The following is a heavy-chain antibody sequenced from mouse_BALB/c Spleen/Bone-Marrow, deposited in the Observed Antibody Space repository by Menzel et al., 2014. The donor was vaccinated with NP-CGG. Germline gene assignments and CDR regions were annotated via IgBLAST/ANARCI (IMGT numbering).Heavy chain of an antibody. V-gene: IGHV5-6-3*01. CDR1: GFTFSSYG. CDR2: INNNGGST. CDR3: ARVYGWYFDV. Sequence: EVMLVESGGGLVQPGGSLKLSCVASGFTFSSYGMSWVRQTPDKRLELVATINNNGGSTYYPDSVKGQFAISRDNAKNTLDLQMSSLKSEDTAMYYCARVYGWYFDVWGAGTTVTVSS. D-gene: IGHD1-1*01. J-gene: IGHJ1*01.